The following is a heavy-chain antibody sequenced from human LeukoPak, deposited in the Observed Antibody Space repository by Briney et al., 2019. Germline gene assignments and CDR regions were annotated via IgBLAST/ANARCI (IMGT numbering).Heavy chain of an antibody. CDR3: ATVRGSDGNFYIDY. D-gene: IGHD2-15*01. CDR2: IWYDGSRK. V-gene: IGHV3-33*01. CDR1: GFTFRNYG. J-gene: IGHJ4*02. Sequence: GTSLRLSYAASGFTFRNYGMHWVRQAPGKGLEWVAIIWYDGSRKYYLDSVKGRFTISRDNSKNMLYLQMSSLRAEDTAVYYCATVRGSDGNFYIDYWGQGTLVTVSS.